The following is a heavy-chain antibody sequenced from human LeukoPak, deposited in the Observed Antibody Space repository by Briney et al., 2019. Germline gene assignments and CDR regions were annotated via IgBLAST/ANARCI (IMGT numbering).Heavy chain of an antibody. J-gene: IGHJ4*02. CDR1: GYIFTAYG. Sequence: PGESLKVSCKASGYIFTAYGISWVRQAPGQGLEWMGWVSVYNGNKDYAQRLKGRVTMTTGTSTSTAYMELRSLRSDDTAVYFCARDQGPYSSGKYFDYWGQGTLVTVST. D-gene: IGHD3-22*01. CDR2: VSVYNGNK. CDR3: ARDQGPYSSGKYFDY. V-gene: IGHV1-18*01.